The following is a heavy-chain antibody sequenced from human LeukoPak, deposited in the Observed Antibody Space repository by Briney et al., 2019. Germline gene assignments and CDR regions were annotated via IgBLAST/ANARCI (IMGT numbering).Heavy chain of an antibody. CDR1: GYSISSGYY. J-gene: IGHJ4*02. V-gene: IGHV4-38-2*02. CDR3: ARSEDGSGPAWDY. Sequence: SETLSLTCTVSGYSISSGYYWGWIRQPPGKGLEWIGSIYHSGSTYYNPSLKSRVTISVDTSKNQFSLKLSSVTAADTAVYYCARSEDGSGPAWDYWGQGTLVTVSS. D-gene: IGHD3-10*01. CDR2: IYHSGST.